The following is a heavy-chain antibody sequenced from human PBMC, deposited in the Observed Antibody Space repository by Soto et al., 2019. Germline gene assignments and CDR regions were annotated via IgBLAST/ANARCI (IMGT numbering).Heavy chain of an antibody. V-gene: IGHV3-33*01. CDR3: ARASKLLYYYYGMDV. J-gene: IGHJ6*02. Sequence: QVQLVESGGGVVQPGRSLRLSCAASGFTFSSYGMHWVRQAPGKGLEWVAVIWYDGSNKYYADSVKGRFTISRDNSKNTLYLQMNSLRAEDTAVYYCARASKLLYYYYGMDVWGQGTTATVSS. CDR1: GFTFSSYG. CDR2: IWYDGSNK. D-gene: IGHD1-26*01.